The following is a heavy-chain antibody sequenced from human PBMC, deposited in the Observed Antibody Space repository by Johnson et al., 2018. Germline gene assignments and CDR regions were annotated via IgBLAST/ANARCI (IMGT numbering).Heavy chain of an antibody. J-gene: IGHJ6*04. Sequence: EVQLLETGGGLVQPGRSLRLSCAASGFTFDDYAMHWVRQAPGKGLEWVSGISWNSGSIGYADSVKGRFTISRDNAKNSLYLHMNSLRVDDTSLYYCSKSKFEYYYVSSGYYSLMDVWGKGTTVTVSS. CDR3: SKSKFEYYYVSSGYYSLMDV. CDR1: GFTFDDYA. CDR2: ISWNSGSI. D-gene: IGHD3-22*01. V-gene: IGHV3-9*01.